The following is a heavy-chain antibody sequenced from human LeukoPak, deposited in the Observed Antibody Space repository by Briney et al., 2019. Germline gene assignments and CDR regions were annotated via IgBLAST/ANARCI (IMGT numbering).Heavy chain of an antibody. CDR1: GFTFSSYS. Sequence: GGSLRLSCAASGFTFSSYSMNWVRQAPGKGLEWVSSISSSSSYIYYADSVKGRFTISRDNSKNTLYLQMNSLRAEDTAVYYCAREEGRYFDYWGQGTLVTVSS. J-gene: IGHJ4*02. CDR2: ISSSSSYI. V-gene: IGHV3-21*01. D-gene: IGHD3-10*01. CDR3: AREEGRYFDY.